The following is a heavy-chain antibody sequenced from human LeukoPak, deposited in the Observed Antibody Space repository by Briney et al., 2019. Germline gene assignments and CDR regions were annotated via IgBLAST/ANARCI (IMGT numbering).Heavy chain of an antibody. V-gene: IGHV3-30*18. Sequence: GRSLRLSCAASGFTFSSYGMHWVRQAPGKGLEWVAVISYDGSNKYYADSVKGRFTISRDNSKNTLYLQMNSLRAEDTAVYYCAKDRDIATMDVWGQGTTVTVSS. J-gene: IGHJ6*02. CDR2: ISYDGSNK. CDR3: AKDRDIATMDV. D-gene: IGHD5-12*01. CDR1: GFTFSSYG.